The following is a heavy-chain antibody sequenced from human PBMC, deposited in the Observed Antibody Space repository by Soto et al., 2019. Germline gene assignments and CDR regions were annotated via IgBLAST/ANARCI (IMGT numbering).Heavy chain of an antibody. Sequence: QVQLVESGGGLVQPGGSLRLSCAASGFTFSDYYMSWIRQAPGKGLEWVSYISSSGSTIYYADSVKGRFTISRDNAKNHLYRQRKSLSAEEAAVYYCARIRGWDYYSYGMDVWGPGTTVTVSS. CDR1: GFTFSDYY. CDR2: ISSSGSTI. D-gene: IGHD1-26*01. CDR3: ARIRGWDYYSYGMDV. J-gene: IGHJ6*02. V-gene: IGHV3-11*01.